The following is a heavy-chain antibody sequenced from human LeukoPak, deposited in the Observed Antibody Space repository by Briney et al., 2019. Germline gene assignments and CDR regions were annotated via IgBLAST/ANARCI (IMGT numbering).Heavy chain of an antibody. J-gene: IGHJ1*01. CDR1: GYTFTGYY. CDR2: MNPNSGNT. D-gene: IGHD2-15*01. V-gene: IGHV1-8*02. CDR3: ARQAPGYCSGGSCYKAGYFQH. Sequence: ASVKVSCKASGYTFTGYYMHWVRQAPGQGLEWMGWMNPNSGNTGYAQKFQGRVTMTRNTSISTAYMELSSLRSEDTAVYYCARQAPGYCSGGSCYKAGYFQHWGQGTLVTVSS.